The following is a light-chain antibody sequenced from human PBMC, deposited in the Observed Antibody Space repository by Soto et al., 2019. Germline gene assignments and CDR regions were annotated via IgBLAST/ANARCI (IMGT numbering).Light chain of an antibody. J-gene: IGKJ1*01. CDR3: QQYNNYSRP. V-gene: IGKV1-5*03. Sequence: DIQMTQSPSALSASVGDRVTITCRASQSISSWLAWYQQKPGKAPKLLLYKASSFESGVPSIFSGSGSGTEFTLTISSLQPDDLATYYCQQYNNYSRPFGQGTKVEIK. CDR1: QSISSW. CDR2: KAS.